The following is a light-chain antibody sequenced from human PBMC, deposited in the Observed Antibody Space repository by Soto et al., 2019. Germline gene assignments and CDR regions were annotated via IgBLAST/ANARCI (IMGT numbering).Light chain of an antibody. CDR3: QQYSSHRT. V-gene: IGKV1-5*01. Sequence: DIQMTQSPSSLSASVGDRVSMNCRASQNVNDYLAWYQQKPGNSPKVLIYDASTLESGVPSRFSGSGSGTEFTLTISGLQADDFATYYCQQYSSHRTFGQGTKVDIK. J-gene: IGKJ1*01. CDR2: DAS. CDR1: QNVNDY.